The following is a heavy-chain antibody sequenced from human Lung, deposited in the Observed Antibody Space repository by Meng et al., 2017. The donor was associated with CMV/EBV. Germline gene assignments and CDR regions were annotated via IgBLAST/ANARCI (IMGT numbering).Heavy chain of an antibody. J-gene: IGHJ4*02. Sequence: ESXKISXAASGFTFSSFAMSWVRQAPGKGLEWVSAITGSGGSTYYADSVRGRFTISRDNSKNTLYLQLNSLRAEDTAVYYCAKAFSSSWYREYYDYWGQGTLVXVSS. CDR2: ITGSGGST. CDR3: AKAFSSSWYREYYDY. V-gene: IGHV3-23*01. D-gene: IGHD6-13*01. CDR1: GFTFSSFA.